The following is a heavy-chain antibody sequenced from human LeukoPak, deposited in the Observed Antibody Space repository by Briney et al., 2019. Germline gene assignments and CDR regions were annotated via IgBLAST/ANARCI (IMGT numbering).Heavy chain of an antibody. CDR2: ISSNGGST. CDR1: GFTFSSYA. CDR3: AKDGGGSYRRNRPYYYYYYMDV. Sequence: GGSLRLSCAASGFTFSSYAMHWVRQAPGKGLEYVSAISSNGGSTYYANSVKGRFTISRDNSKNTLYLQMGSLRAEDTAVYYCAKDGGGSYRRNRPYYYYYYMDVWGKGTTVTVSS. D-gene: IGHD1-26*01. J-gene: IGHJ6*03. V-gene: IGHV3-64*01.